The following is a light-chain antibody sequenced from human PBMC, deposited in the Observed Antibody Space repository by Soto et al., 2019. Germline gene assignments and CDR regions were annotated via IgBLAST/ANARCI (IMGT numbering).Light chain of an antibody. CDR2: GAS. Sequence: EVVLTQSPATLSVSPGEGASLSCRASQNVGTSLAWYQQKPGQAPRLLIYGASTRAAGVSARFSGSASRTEYTLTIASLQSEDSALYYCQQYTNWPPFTFGQGTRLEIK. CDR1: QNVGTS. V-gene: IGKV3-15*01. CDR3: QQYTNWPPFT. J-gene: IGKJ2*01.